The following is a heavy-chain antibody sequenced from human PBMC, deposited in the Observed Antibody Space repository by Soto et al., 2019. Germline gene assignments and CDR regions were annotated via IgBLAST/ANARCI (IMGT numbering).Heavy chain of an antibody. D-gene: IGHD6-19*01. Sequence: GGSLRLSCAAYGFTFSSYAMSWVRQAPGKGLEWVSAISGSGGSTYYADSVKGRFTISRDNSKNTLYLQMNSLRAEDTAVYYCAKGHSSGWGGFDYWGQGTLVTVSS. V-gene: IGHV3-23*01. CDR2: ISGSGGST. CDR1: GFTFSSYA. CDR3: AKGHSSGWGGFDY. J-gene: IGHJ4*02.